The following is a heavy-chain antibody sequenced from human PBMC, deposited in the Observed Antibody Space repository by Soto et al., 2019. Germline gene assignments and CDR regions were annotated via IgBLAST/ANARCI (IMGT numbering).Heavy chain of an antibody. J-gene: IGHJ4*02. Sequence: PSETLSLTCTVSGGSISSSSYYWGWIRQPPGKGLEWIGSIYYSGSTYYNPSLKSRVTISVDTSKNQFSLKLSSVTAADTAVYYCARRMITFGGVIVTRFDYWGQGTLVTVS. D-gene: IGHD3-16*02. CDR2: IYYSGST. CDR3: ARRMITFGGVIVTRFDY. V-gene: IGHV4-39*01. CDR1: GGSISSSSYY.